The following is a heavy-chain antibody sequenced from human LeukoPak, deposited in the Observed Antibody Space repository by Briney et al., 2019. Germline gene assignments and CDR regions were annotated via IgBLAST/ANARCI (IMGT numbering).Heavy chain of an antibody. CDR3: ARDGWELLSAAFDY. CDR2: ISSSSSYI. J-gene: IGHJ4*02. V-gene: IGHV3-21*01. Sequence: GGSLRLSCAASGFTFSSYSMNWVRQAPGKGLEWVSPISSSSSYIYYADSVKGRFTISRDNAKNSLYLQMNSLRAEDTAVYYCARDGWELLSAAFDYWGQGTLVTVSS. D-gene: IGHD1-26*01. CDR1: GFTFSSYS.